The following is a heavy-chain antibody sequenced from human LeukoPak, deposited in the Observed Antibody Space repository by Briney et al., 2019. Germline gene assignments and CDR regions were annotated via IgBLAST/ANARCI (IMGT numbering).Heavy chain of an antibody. CDR3: AREIRSGDHPMDPFDI. D-gene: IGHD5-12*01. Sequence: SETLSLTCTVSGGSISSGDYYWSWIRQPPGKGLEWIGYIYYSGSTYYNPSLKSRVTISVDTPKNQFSLKLSSVTAADTAVYYCAREIRSGDHPMDPFDIWGQGTMVTVSS. J-gene: IGHJ3*02. CDR1: GGSISSGDYY. CDR2: IYYSGST. V-gene: IGHV4-30-4*01.